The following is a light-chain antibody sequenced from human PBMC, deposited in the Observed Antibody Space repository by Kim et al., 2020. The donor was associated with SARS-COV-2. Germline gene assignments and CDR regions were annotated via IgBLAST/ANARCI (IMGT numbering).Light chain of an antibody. V-gene: IGLV3-1*01. J-gene: IGLJ2*01. CDR3: QAWDSSTVV. CDR2: QDS. CDR1: QLGDKY. Sequence: SASPGQTASITCSGDQLGDKYACWYQQTPGQSPVLVIYQDSKRPSGIPERFSGSNSGNTATLTISGTQAMDEADYYCQAWDSSTVVFGGGTQLTVL.